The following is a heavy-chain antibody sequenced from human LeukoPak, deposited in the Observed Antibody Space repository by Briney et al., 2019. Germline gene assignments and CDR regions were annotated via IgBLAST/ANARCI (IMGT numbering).Heavy chain of an antibody. CDR2: INWNGGST. Sequence: GGSLRLSCAASGFTFDDYGLSWVRQAPGKGLEWVSGINWNGGSTGYADSVKGRFTISRDNAKNSLYLQMNSLRTEDTALYYCARVTYYDSLYYFDYWGQGTLVTVSS. CDR1: GFTFDDYG. J-gene: IGHJ4*02. V-gene: IGHV3-20*04. D-gene: IGHD5-12*01. CDR3: ARVTYYDSLYYFDY.